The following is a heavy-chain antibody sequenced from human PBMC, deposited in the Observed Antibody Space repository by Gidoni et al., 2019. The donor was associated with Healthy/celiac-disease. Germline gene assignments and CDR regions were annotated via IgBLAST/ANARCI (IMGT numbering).Heavy chain of an antibody. J-gene: IGHJ6*02. CDR3: ARDSSIYGMDV. CDR1: GFTVSSNY. V-gene: IGHV3-66*02. CDR2: IYSGGST. Sequence: EVQLVESGGGLVPPGGFLRLSCAASGFTVSSNYMSWVRQAPGKGLEWCSVIYSGGSTYYADSVKGRFTISRDNSKITLYLQMNSLGAEDTAVYYCARDSSIYGMDVWGQGTTVTVSS. D-gene: IGHD6-6*01.